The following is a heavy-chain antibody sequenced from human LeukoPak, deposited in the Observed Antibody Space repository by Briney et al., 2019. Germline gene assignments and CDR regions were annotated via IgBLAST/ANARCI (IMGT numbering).Heavy chain of an antibody. CDR1: GFTFSNYA. Sequence: PGGSLRLSCAASGFTFSNYAMNWVRRAPGKGLEWVSAVSTSGGSTYYADSVKGRFTISRDNSKNTLYLQMNSLRADDTAVYYCASKGSSGSSYYFDYWGQGTLVTVSS. CDR3: ASKGSSGSSYYFDY. D-gene: IGHD3-10*01. V-gene: IGHV3-23*01. CDR2: VSTSGGST. J-gene: IGHJ4*02.